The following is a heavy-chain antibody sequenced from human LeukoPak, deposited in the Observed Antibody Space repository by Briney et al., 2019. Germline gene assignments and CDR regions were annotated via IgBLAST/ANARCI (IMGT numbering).Heavy chain of an antibody. V-gene: IGHV1-69*13. D-gene: IGHD3-16*01. Sequence: GASVKVSCEASGGTFSSYAISWVRQAPGQGPEWMGGITPIFGTANYAQKFQGRVTITADESTSTAYMELSSLRSENTAVYYCASRSRTHYVRFDYWGQGTLVTVSS. CDR2: ITPIFGTA. J-gene: IGHJ4*02. CDR1: GGTFSSYA. CDR3: ASRSRTHYVRFDY.